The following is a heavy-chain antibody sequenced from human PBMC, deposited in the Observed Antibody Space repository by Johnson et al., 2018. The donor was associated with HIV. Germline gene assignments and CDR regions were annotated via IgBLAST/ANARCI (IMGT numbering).Heavy chain of an antibody. V-gene: IGHV3-66*03. D-gene: IGHD3-10*01. Sequence: VQLVESGGGLIQPGGSLRLSCAASGFTVSSNYMSWVRQAPGKGLEWVSIIYSGGSTDYADSVKGRFTISRDNSKNTLYLQMNSLRAEDTAVYYCARDLRIYDAFDIWGQGTMVTVSS. CDR3: ARDLRIYDAFDI. J-gene: IGHJ3*02. CDR2: IYSGGST. CDR1: GFTVSSNY.